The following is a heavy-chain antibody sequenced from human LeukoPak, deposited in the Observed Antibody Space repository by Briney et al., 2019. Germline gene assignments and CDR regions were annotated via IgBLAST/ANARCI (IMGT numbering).Heavy chain of an antibody. J-gene: IGHJ4*02. V-gene: IGHV3-33*06. D-gene: IGHD4-11*01. CDR2: IWNDGTDK. CDR3: AKDAQRGFDFSNSLES. Sequence: TGGSLRLSCATSGFTFSHYGMHWDRQAPGKGLEWVAVIWNDGTDKYYGDSVKGRFTISRDNSKNTVYLQMNSLRVEDTAAYYCAKDAQRGFDFSNSLESWGQGTLVTVSS. CDR1: GFTFSHYG.